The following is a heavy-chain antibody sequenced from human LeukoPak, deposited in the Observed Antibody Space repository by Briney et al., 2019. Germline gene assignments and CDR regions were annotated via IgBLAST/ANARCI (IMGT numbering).Heavy chain of an antibody. V-gene: IGHV4-38-2*02. CDR2: FHYSGNT. D-gene: IGHD2-2*01. Sequence: SETLSPTCTVSGYSIRSGYYWGWIRQAPGEGLEWIGSFHYSGNTYYNPSLKSRASISVDTSKNQFSLTLSSVTAADTAVYYCARGDRTAAISWFDPWGQGTLVTVSS. J-gene: IGHJ5*02. CDR3: ARGDRTAAISWFDP. CDR1: GYSIRSGYY.